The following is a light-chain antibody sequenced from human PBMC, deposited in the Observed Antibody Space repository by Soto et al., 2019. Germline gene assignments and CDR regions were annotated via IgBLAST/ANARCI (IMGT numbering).Light chain of an antibody. CDR3: QQYSKYPWT. V-gene: IGKV1-5*03. J-gene: IGKJ1*01. Sequence: DIQMTQSPSTLSASVGDRVTVTCRASQSIDKWLAWYQQKPGKAPKLLMYKASLLQSGIPSRFSGSGSGTEFTLTISSLQSDAVASYYCQQYSKYPWTFGQGTKV. CDR1: QSIDKW. CDR2: KAS.